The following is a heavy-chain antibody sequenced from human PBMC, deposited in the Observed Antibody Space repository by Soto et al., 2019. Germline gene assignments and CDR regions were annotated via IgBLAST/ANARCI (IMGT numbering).Heavy chain of an antibody. D-gene: IGHD2-15*01. CDR3: ARRYCSVGSCYGKNYYYYYMDV. CDR1: GGSISSGGYY. CDR2: IYYSGST. Sequence: PSETLSLTCTVSGGSISSGGYYWSWIRQHPGKGLEWIGYIYYSGSTYYNPSLKSRVTISVDTSKNQFSLKLSSVTAADTAVYYCARRYCSVGSCYGKNYYYYYMDVWGKGTTVTVSS. J-gene: IGHJ6*03. V-gene: IGHV4-31*03.